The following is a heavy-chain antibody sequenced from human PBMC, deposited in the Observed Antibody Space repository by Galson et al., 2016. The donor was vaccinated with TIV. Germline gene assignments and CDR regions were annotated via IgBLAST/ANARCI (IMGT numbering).Heavy chain of an antibody. D-gene: IGHD6-19*01. CDR3: ARVGEESEYSGEYYFDA. CDR1: GGSLSGYY. J-gene: IGHJ4*01. CDR2: IIYSGFT. Sequence: ETLSLTCAVYGGSLSGYYWTWIRQSPGKGLEWIGEIIYSGFTTHYNPSLKSRVTMSVDTSKNHFSLTLSSVTAADTAVYYCARVGEESEYSGEYYFDAWGQGTQVIVSS. V-gene: IGHV4-34*12.